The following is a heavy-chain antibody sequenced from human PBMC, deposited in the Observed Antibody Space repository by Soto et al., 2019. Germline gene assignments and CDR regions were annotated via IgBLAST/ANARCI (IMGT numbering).Heavy chain of an antibody. Sequence: QVQLQESGPGLVKPSQTLSLTCTVSGGSISSGGYYWSWIRLHPGKGLEWIGYISYGGSTYYNPSLKSRVTISVDTSKNQFSLKLSSVTAADTAVYYCAREYSSSSAFDYWGQGTLVTVSS. CDR2: ISYGGST. V-gene: IGHV4-31*03. CDR3: AREYSSSSAFDY. D-gene: IGHD6-6*01. CDR1: GGSISSGGYY. J-gene: IGHJ4*02.